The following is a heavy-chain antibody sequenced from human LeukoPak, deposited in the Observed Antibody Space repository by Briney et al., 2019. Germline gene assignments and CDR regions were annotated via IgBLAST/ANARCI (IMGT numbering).Heavy chain of an antibody. V-gene: IGHV1-18*01. J-gene: IGHJ4*02. Sequence: ASVKVSCKASGYTFTCYGISWVRQAPGQGLEWMGWISAYNGNTNYAQKLQGRVTMTTDTSTSTAYMELRSLRSDDTAVYYCARDNYKKYYFDYWGQGTLVTVSS. D-gene: IGHD4-11*01. CDR3: ARDNYKKYYFDY. CDR2: ISAYNGNT. CDR1: GYTFTCYG.